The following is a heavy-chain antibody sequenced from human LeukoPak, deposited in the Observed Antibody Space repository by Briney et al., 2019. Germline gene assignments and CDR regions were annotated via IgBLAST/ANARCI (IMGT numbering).Heavy chain of an antibody. CDR2: IRYDGSNK. J-gene: IGHJ4*02. V-gene: IGHV3-30*02. CDR3: AKDLLDPYYFDY. CDR1: GFTFSIYG. D-gene: IGHD1-1*01. Sequence: GGSLSLSCAASGFTFSIYGMHWVRQAPGKRVEWVVYIRYDGSNKYYADSVKSRFTISRDNSKNTLYLQMNSLRAEDTAVYYCAKDLLDPYYFDYWGQGTLVTVSS.